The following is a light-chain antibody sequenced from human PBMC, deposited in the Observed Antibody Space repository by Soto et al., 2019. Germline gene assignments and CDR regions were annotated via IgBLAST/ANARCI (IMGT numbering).Light chain of an antibody. CDR3: QQYGSSPRT. V-gene: IGKV3-20*01. Sequence: EIVLTQSPGTLSLSPGERATLSCRASQSVSSSHLAWYQQKPGQAPRLLIYGASSRATGIPDRFSGSGSGTDFTLTISRLEPEDFAGYHCQQYGSSPRTFGQGTKVDIK. CDR1: QSVSSSH. CDR2: GAS. J-gene: IGKJ1*01.